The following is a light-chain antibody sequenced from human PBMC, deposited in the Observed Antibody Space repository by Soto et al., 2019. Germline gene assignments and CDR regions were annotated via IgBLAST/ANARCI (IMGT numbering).Light chain of an antibody. CDR2: KAS. CDR1: QTISSW. Sequence: DIQMTQSPSTLSGSVGDRVTITCRASQTISSWLAWYQQKPGKAPKILIYKASTLKSGVPSRFSGSGSDTDFTLTISSLQPEDVATYYCQKYNSAPLTFGGGTKVDIK. V-gene: IGKV1-5*03. J-gene: IGKJ4*01. CDR3: QKYNSAPLT.